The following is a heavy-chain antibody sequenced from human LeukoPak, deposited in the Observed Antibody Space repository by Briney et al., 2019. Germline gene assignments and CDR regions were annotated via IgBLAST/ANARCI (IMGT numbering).Heavy chain of an antibody. D-gene: IGHD6-19*01. Sequence: PSETLSLTCTVSGGSISSYYWSWIRQPPGKGLEWIGYIYYSGSTNYNPSLKSRVTISVDTSKNQFSLKLSSVTAADTAVYYCARVKWYSSGWGDYYYYMDVWGKGTTVTISS. V-gene: IGHV4-59*01. CDR3: ARVKWYSSGWGDYYYYMDV. CDR1: GGSISSYY. CDR2: IYYSGST. J-gene: IGHJ6*03.